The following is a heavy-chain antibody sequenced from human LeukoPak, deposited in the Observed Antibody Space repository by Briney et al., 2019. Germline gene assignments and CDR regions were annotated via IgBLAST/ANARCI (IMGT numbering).Heavy chain of an antibody. D-gene: IGHD4-11*01. J-gene: IGHJ6*03. CDR2: INHSGST. Sequence: PSETLSLTCAVYGGSFSGYYWSWIRQPPGKGLEWIGEINHSGSTNYNPSLKSRVTISVDTSKNQFSLELSSVTAADTAVYYCATLHRVTTVTYYYYYMDVWGKGTTVTISS. V-gene: IGHV4-34*01. CDR3: ATLHRVTTVTYYYYYMDV. CDR1: GGSFSGYY.